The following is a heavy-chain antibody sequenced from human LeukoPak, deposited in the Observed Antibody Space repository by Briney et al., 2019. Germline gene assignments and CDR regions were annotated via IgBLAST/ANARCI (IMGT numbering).Heavy chain of an antibody. D-gene: IGHD6-19*01. CDR1: GYTFTSYD. CDR3: ARNAVAGIMGDDWFDP. V-gene: IGHV1-8*03. J-gene: IGHJ5*02. CDR2: MNPNSGNT. Sequence: VASVKVSCKASGYTFTSYDINWVRQATGQGLEWMGWMNPNSGNTGYAQKFQGRVTITRNTSISTAYMELSSLRSEDTAVYYCARNAVAGIMGDDWFDPWGQGPRSPSPQ.